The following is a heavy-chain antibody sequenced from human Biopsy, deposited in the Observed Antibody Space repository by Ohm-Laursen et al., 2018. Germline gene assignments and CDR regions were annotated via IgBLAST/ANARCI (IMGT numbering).Heavy chain of an antibody. CDR3: ARNTGWYGDLYYFDY. CDR1: GYSFTSYY. V-gene: IGHV1-46*01. J-gene: IGHJ4*02. D-gene: IGHD6-19*01. Sequence: ASVKVSCKASGYSFTSYYMHWVRQAPGQGLEWMGMTNPSGSTTSYPQIFQGRVTMTRDTSKSTVYMELSSLRSADTAVYFCARNTGWYGDLYYFDYWGQGTLVTVSS. CDR2: TNPSGSTT.